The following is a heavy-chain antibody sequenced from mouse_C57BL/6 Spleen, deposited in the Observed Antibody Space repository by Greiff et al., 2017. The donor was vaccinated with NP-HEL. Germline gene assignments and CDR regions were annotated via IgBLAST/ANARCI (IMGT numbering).Heavy chain of an antibody. CDR1: GYSFTDYN. CDR3: ARSEDYGSSYPWFAY. CDR2: INPNYGTT. Sequence: VQLQQSGPELVKPGASVKISCKASGYSFTDYNMNWVKQSNGKSLEWIGVINPNYGTTSYNQKFKGKATLTVDQSSSTAYMQLNSLTSEDSAVYYCARSEDYGSSYPWFAYWGQGTLVTVSA. J-gene: IGHJ3*01. D-gene: IGHD1-1*01. V-gene: IGHV1-39*01.